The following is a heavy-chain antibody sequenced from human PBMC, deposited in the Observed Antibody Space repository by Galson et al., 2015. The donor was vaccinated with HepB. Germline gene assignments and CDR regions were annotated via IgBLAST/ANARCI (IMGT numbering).Heavy chain of an antibody. Sequence: SLRLSCAASGFTFSSYSMNWVRQAPGKGLEWVSSISSSSSYIYYADSVKGRFTISRDNAKNSLYLQMNSLRAEDTAVYYCARDLSNDYGDYGEDYYYGMDVWGQGTTVTVSS. CDR1: GFTFSSYS. J-gene: IGHJ6*02. CDR2: ISSSSSYI. V-gene: IGHV3-21*01. D-gene: IGHD4-17*01. CDR3: ARDLSNDYGDYGEDYYYGMDV.